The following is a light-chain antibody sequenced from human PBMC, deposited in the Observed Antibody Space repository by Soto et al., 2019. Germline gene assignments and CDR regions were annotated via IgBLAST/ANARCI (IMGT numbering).Light chain of an antibody. J-gene: IGKJ1*01. CDR3: LQYKNWPPWT. CDR1: QSVSSN. Sequence: EVVMTQSPATLSVSPGERVTLSCRASQSVSSNLVWYQQKPGQAPRLLIYGASTRATGIPARFSGSGSGTEFSLTISSLQSEDFAVYYCLQYKNWPPWTFGQGTRLEIK. V-gene: IGKV3-15*01. CDR2: GAS.